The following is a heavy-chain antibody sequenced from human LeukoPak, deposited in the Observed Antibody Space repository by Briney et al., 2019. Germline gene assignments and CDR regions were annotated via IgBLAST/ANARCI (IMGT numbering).Heavy chain of an antibody. D-gene: IGHD3-3*01. Sequence: SLRLSCAASGFTFDDYAMHWVRQAPGKGLEWVSGISWNSGSIGYADSVKGRFTISRDNAKNSLYLQMNSLRAEDTALYYCAKSRFLEWFSGMDVWGQGTTVTVSS. CDR2: ISWNSGSI. CDR3: AKSRFLEWFSGMDV. J-gene: IGHJ6*02. CDR1: GFTFDDYA. V-gene: IGHV3-9*01.